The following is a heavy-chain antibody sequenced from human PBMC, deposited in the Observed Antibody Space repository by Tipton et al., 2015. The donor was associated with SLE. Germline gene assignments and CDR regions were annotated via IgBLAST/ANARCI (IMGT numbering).Heavy chain of an antibody. CDR1: GGSISSYY. J-gene: IGHJ5*01. Sequence: TLSLTCTVSGGSISSYYWSWIRQPPGKGLEWIGYIYYSGSTYYNPSLKSRVTISVDTSKNQFSLKLSSVTAADTAMYYCARNVRGFDPWGQGTLVTVSS. CDR3: ARNVRGFDP. D-gene: IGHD1-14*01. CDR2: IYYSGST. V-gene: IGHV4-59*12.